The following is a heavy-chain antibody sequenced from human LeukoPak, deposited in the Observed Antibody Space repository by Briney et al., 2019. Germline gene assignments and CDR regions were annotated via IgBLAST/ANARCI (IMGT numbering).Heavy chain of an antibody. V-gene: IGHV1-18*04. CDR1: GYTFTSYY. Sequence: ASVKVSCTASGYTFTSYYMHWVRQAPGQGLEWMGWISAYNGNTNYAQKLQGRVTMTTDTSTSTAYMELRSLRSDDTAVYYCARIRSEYSSSSGLDYWGQGTLVTVSS. CDR2: ISAYNGNT. CDR3: ARIRSEYSSSSGLDY. D-gene: IGHD6-6*01. J-gene: IGHJ4*02.